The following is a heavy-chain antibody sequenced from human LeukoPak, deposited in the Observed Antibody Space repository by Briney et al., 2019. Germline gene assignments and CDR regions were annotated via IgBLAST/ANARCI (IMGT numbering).Heavy chain of an antibody. CDR2: ISDDGTNT. Sequence: PGGSLRLSCSASGFTFSDYAIHWVRQAPGKGLEWVAAISDDGTNTYYAGSVKGRFTISRDNARNTLYLQMNRLRTGDTAVFYCAKVPTRVVTRRDDPFETWGQGTMVTVSS. J-gene: IGHJ3*02. CDR1: GFTFSDYA. D-gene: IGHD4-4*01. V-gene: IGHV3-30*18. CDR3: AKVPTRVVTRRDDPFET.